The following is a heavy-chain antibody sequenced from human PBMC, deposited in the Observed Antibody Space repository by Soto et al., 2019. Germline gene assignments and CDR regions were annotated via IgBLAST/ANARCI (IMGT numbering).Heavy chain of an antibody. CDR3: AREGGSTDAFDI. V-gene: IGHV1-3*01. Sequence: ASVKVSCTASGETFTSYAMHWVRQAPGQRLEWMGWINAGNGNTKYSQKFQGRVTITRDTSASTAYMELSSLRSEDTAVYYCAREGGSTDAFDIWGQGTMVTVS. D-gene: IGHD1-26*01. J-gene: IGHJ3*02. CDR1: GETFTSYA. CDR2: INAGNGNT.